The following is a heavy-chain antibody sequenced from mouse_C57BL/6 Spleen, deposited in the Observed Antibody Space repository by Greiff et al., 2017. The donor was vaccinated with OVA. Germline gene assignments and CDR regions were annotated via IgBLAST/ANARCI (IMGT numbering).Heavy chain of an antibody. D-gene: IGHD4-1*01. Sequence: QVQLKESGPGLVKPSQSLSITCTVSGFSLTSYGVHWVSQSPGKGLEWLGVIWSGGSTDYNAAFITRLSISKDNSKSQVFFKMNSLQADDTAIYYCARLANWDYFDYWGQGTTLTVSS. V-gene: IGHV2-2*01. CDR3: ARLANWDYFDY. CDR2: IWSGGST. CDR1: GFSLTSYG. J-gene: IGHJ2*01.